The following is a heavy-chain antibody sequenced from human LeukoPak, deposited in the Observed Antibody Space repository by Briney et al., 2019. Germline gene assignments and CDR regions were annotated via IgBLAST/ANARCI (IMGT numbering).Heavy chain of an antibody. CDR2: IYASGGA. V-gene: IGHV4-4*07. CDR1: GDSISNYY. D-gene: IGHD1-26*01. Sequence: PSETLSLTCTVSGDSISNYYCSWIRQPAGKGLEWIGRIYASGGANYNPSLKSRVTMSLDTSKNQFSLKLSSVTAADTAVYYCAREKGGGSYYGDAFDIWGQGTMVTVSS. CDR3: AREKGGGSYYGDAFDI. J-gene: IGHJ3*02.